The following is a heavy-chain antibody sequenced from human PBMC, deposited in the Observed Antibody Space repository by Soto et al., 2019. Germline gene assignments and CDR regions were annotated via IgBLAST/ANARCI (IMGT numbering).Heavy chain of an antibody. CDR2: IYYSGST. D-gene: IGHD1-1*01. CDR1: GGSVSSGSYY. J-gene: IGHJ4*02. V-gene: IGHV4-61*01. Sequence: QVQLQESGPGLVKPSETLSLTCTVSGGSVSSGSYYWSWIRQPPGKGLEWIGYIYYSGSTNYNPSLKSRVTISVDTSKNQFSLKLSSVTAADTAVYYCAGAAAERHAGGRLDYWGQGTLVTVSS. CDR3: AGAAAERHAGGRLDY.